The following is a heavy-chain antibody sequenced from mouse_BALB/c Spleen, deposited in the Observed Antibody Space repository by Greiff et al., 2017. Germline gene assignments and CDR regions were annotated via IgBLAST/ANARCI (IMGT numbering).Heavy chain of an antibody. V-gene: IGHV3-2*02. J-gene: IGHJ3*01. Sequence: EVKLMESGPGLVKPSQSLSLTCTVTGYSITSDYAWNWIRQFPGNKLEWMGYISYSGSTSYNPSLKSRISITRDTSKNQFFLQLNSVTTEDTATYYCASPLAGRGFAYWGQGTLVTVSA. CDR1: GYSITSDYA. CDR2: ISYSGST. CDR3: ASPLAGRGFAY. D-gene: IGHD3-3*01.